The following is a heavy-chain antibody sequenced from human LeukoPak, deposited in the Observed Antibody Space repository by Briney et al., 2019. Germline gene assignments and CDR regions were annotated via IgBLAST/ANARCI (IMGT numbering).Heavy chain of an antibody. Sequence: ASVKVSCKTSGYTFTGYYMHWVRQVPGQGLEWMGIINPRGGSTRYAQNLQGRVTMTRDTSTSTVYMELSSLRSEDTAVYYCASTPRIPAAGTIDYWGQGTLVTVSS. CDR3: ASTPRIPAAGTIDY. D-gene: IGHD6-13*01. V-gene: IGHV1-46*01. CDR1: GYTFTGYY. J-gene: IGHJ4*02. CDR2: INPRGGST.